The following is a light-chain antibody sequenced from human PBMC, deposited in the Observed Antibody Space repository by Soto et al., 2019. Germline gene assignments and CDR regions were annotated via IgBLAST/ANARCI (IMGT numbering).Light chain of an antibody. CDR3: QHYNNWPRT. V-gene: IGKV1-8*01. J-gene: IGKJ1*01. CDR2: AAS. Sequence: AIRMTQSPSSLSASTGDRVTITCRASQGISSYLAWYQQKPGKAPKLLIYAASTLQSGVPSRFSGSGSGTDFTLTISCLQSEDFAVYYCQHYNNWPRTFGQGTKVDIK. CDR1: QGISSY.